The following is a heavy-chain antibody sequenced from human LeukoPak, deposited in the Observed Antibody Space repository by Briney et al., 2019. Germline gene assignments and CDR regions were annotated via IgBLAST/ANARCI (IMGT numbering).Heavy chain of an antibody. CDR2: INPNSGGT. J-gene: IGHJ4*02. V-gene: IGHV1-2*02. CDR3: ARDLDQSRGLDY. Sequence: ASVKVSCKASGYTFTGYYMHWLRQAPGQGLEWMGWINPNSGGTNYAQKFQGRVTVTRDTSISTAYMELSRLRSDDTAVYYCARDLDQSRGLDYWGQGTLVTVSS. CDR1: GYTFTGYY.